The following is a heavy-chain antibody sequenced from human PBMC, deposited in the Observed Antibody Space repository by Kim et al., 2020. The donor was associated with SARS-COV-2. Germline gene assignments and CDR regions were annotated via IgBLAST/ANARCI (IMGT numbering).Heavy chain of an antibody. Sequence: SETLSLTCTVSGGSISSFYWSWIRQPPGKGLEWIGNIYYSGNTNNNPSLKSRVTISVDPSKNQFSLKLSSVTAADTAVYYCARLGQSTFYYYYYMDVWG. CDR3: ARLGQSTFYYYYYMDV. CDR2: IYYSGNT. J-gene: IGHJ6*03. V-gene: IGHV4-59*01. CDR1: GGSISSFY.